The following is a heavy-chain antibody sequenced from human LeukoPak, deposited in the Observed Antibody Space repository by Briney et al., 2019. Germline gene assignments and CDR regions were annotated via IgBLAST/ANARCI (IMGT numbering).Heavy chain of an antibody. Sequence: GGSLRLSCAASGFTFSSYGMHWVRQAPGKGLEWVAFIRYDGSNKYYADSVKGRFTISRDNSKNTLYLQMNSLRAEDTAVYYCAKVPSPAAGLDYWGQGTLVTVSS. CDR1: GFTFSSYG. D-gene: IGHD6-13*01. CDR2: IRYDGSNK. J-gene: IGHJ4*02. V-gene: IGHV3-30*02. CDR3: AKVPSPAAGLDY.